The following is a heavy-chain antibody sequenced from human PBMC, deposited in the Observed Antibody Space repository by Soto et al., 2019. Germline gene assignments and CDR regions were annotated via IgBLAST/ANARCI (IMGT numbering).Heavy chain of an antibody. CDR1: GYTFTSYY. Sequence: ASVKVSCKASGYTFTSYYMHWVRQAPGQGLEWMGIINPSGGSTSYAQKFQGRVTMTRDTSTSTVYMELSSLRSEDTAVYYCAKKSGSYDWFDPWGQGTPVTVSS. CDR2: INPSGGST. CDR3: AKKSGSYDWFDP. V-gene: IGHV1-46*01. D-gene: IGHD1-26*01. J-gene: IGHJ5*02.